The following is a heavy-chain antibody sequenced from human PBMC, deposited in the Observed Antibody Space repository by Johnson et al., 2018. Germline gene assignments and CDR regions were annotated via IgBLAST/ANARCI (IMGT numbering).Heavy chain of an antibody. V-gene: IGHV3-21*01. Sequence: VQLVQAGGGLVKPGGSMRLWCAASGFTFTTYNFNWVRQAPGKGLEWVSFINSGSNFIRYADPGKGRFTISRDNAQTSLFLQMNSLRAEDTAVYYCAKDWEIAAVGTGGYFHHWGQGTLVTVSS. D-gene: IGHD6-13*01. CDR2: INSGSNFI. CDR1: GFTFTTYN. J-gene: IGHJ1*01. CDR3: AKDWEIAAVGTGGYFHH.